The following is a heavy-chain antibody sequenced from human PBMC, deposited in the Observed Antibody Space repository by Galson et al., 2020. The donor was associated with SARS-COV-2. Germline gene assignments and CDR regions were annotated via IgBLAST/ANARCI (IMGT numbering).Heavy chain of an antibody. CDR1: GFTFTSSA. CDR2: IVVGSGNT. CDR3: AADSSGSYTTWYYYYGMDV. Sequence: SVKVSCKASGFTFTSSAVQWVRQARGQRLEWIGWIVVGSGNTNYAQKFQERVTITRDMSTSTAYMELSSLRSEDTAVYYCAADSSGSYTTWYYYYGMDVWGQGTTVTVSS. D-gene: IGHD1-26*01. V-gene: IGHV1-58*01. J-gene: IGHJ6*02.